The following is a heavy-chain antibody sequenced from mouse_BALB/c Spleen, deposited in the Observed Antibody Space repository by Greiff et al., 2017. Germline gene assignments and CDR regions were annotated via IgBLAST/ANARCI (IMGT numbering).Heavy chain of an antibody. CDR1: GFTFSSYA. D-gene: IGHD2-2*01. V-gene: IGHV5-6-5*01. CDR3: ARGYGYDGGFDY. J-gene: IGHJ2*01. Sequence: EVKLMESGGGLVKPGGSLKLSCAASGFTFSSYAMSWVRQTPEKRLEWVASISSGGSTYYPDSVKGRFTISRDNARNILYLQMSSLRSEDTAMYYCARGYGYDGGFDYWGQGTTLTVSS. CDR2: ISSGGST.